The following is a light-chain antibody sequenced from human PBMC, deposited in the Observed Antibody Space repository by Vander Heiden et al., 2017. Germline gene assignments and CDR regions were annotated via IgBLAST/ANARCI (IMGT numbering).Light chain of an antibody. J-gene: IGKJ1*01. Sequence: DIQMTQSPSTLSASVGDRVTITCRASQSISSWLAWYQQKPGKAPKLLIYKASSLESGVPSRFSGSGSGTEFTLTISSLQPDDFATYYCHQEKSYRWTFGQRTKVEIK. CDR1: QSISSW. CDR3: HQEKSYRWT. V-gene: IGKV1-5*03. CDR2: KAS.